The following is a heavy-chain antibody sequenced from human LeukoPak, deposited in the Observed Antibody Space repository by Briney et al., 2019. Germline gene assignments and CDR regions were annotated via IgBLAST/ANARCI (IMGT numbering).Heavy chain of an antibody. CDR3: ARVGVIVGADNWFDP. CDR2: IIPIFGTA. CDR1: GGTFSSYA. V-gene: IGHV1-69*13. Sequence: ASVKVSCKASGGTFSSYAISWVRQAPGQGLEWMGGIIPIFGTANYAQKFQGRVTITADESTSTAYMELSSLRSEDTAVYYCARVGVIVGADNWFDPWGQGTLVTVSS. J-gene: IGHJ5*02. D-gene: IGHD1-26*01.